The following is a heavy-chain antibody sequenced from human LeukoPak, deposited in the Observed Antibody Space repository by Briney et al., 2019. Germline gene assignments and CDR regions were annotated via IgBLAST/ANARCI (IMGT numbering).Heavy chain of an antibody. J-gene: IGHJ4*02. CDR3: ATWDFGVVTRSY. V-gene: IGHV3-30*02. Sequence: GGSLRLSCAASGFTFSSYGMHWVRQAPGKGLEWVAFIRYDGSNKYYADSVKGRFTISRDNSKNTLYLQMNSLRAEDTAVYYCATWDFGVVTRSYWGQGTLVPVSS. CDR2: IRYDGSNK. D-gene: IGHD3-3*01. CDR1: GFTFSSYG.